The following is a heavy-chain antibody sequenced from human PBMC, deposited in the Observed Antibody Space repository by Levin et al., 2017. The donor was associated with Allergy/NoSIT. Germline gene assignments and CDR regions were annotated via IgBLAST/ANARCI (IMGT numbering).Heavy chain of an antibody. CDR3: AKDQGTYSSGATDPYYYYNYGMDV. CDR1: GFTLSTYT. D-gene: IGHD2-15*01. CDR2: IRGSGEST. J-gene: IGHJ6*02. V-gene: IGHV3-23*01. Sequence: QAGGSLRLSCAASGFTLSTYTMSWVRQAPGKGLEWVSGIRGSGESTNYADSVKGRFTISRDNSKNTLYLQMDSLRVDDTAVYYCAKDQGTYSSGATDPYYYYNYGMDVWGQGTTVTVSS.